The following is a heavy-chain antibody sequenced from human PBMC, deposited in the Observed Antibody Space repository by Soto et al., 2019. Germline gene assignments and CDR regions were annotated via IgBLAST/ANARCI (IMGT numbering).Heavy chain of an antibody. D-gene: IGHD3-16*02. CDR1: GFRLSNYW. Sequence: EVQLVESGGGLVQPGGSLRLSCAASGFRLSNYWMHWVRQAPGKGLVWVSRINSDGSSSIYADSVEGRFTISRDSAKITLYLQMHSLSADDTAVYFCARDPYDHIWGSYRGFDFWGQGTLVTVSS. V-gene: IGHV3-74*01. CDR3: ARDPYDHIWGSYRGFDF. CDR2: INSDGSSS. J-gene: IGHJ4*02.